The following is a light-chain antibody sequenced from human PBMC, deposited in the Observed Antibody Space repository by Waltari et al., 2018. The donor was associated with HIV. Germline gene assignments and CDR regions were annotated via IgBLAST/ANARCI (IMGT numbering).Light chain of an antibody. CDR1: QSVSSN. J-gene: IGKJ2*01. CDR3: QQYNNWPPPMYT. Sequence: EIVMTQSPATLSVSPGERATLSCRASQSVSSNLAWYQQKPGQAPRLLIYGASTRATGIPARFNGSGSGTEFTLTISSLQSEDFAVYYCQQYNNWPPPMYTFGQGTKLEIK. CDR2: GAS. V-gene: IGKV3-15*01.